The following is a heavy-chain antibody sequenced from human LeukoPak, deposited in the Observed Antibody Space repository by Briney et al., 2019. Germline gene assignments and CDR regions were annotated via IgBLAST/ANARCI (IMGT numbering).Heavy chain of an antibody. D-gene: IGHD1-26*01. Sequence: GGSLRLSCAASGFTSGFTFSSYAMRWVRQAPGKGLEWVSAISGSGGSTYYADSVKGRFTISRDNSKNTLYLQMNSLRAGDTAVYYCAKDSYSETYYDYWGQGTLVTVSS. J-gene: IGHJ4*02. V-gene: IGHV3-23*01. CDR2: ISGSGGST. CDR3: AKDSYSETYYDY. CDR1: GFTFSSYA.